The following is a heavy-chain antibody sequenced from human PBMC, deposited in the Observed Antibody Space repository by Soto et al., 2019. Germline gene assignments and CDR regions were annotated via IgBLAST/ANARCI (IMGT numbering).Heavy chain of an antibody. CDR3: AIANRPITMTYLNWFDH. V-gene: IGHV4-39*01. Sequence: PSETLSLTCTVSGGSISSSSYYWGWIRQPPGKGLEWIGSIYYSGSTYYNPSLKSRVTISVDTSKNQFSLNLSSVTAADTAVYYCAIANRPITMTYLNWFDHWGQGTLVTVSS. CDR2: IYYSGST. D-gene: IGHD3-22*01. CDR1: GGSISSSSYY. J-gene: IGHJ5*02.